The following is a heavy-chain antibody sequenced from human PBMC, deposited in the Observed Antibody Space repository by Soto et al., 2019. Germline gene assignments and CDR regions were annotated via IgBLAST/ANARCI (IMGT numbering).Heavy chain of an antibody. CDR1: GFTFSSYG. Sequence: GGSLRFSCAASGFTFSSYGMHWVRQAPGKGLEWVAVISYDGSNKYYADSVKGRFTISRDNSKNTLYLQMNSLRAEDTAVYYCAKLGTAMVTYWSQGTLVTVSS. V-gene: IGHV3-30*18. J-gene: IGHJ4*02. D-gene: IGHD5-18*01. CDR3: AKLGTAMVTY. CDR2: ISYDGSNK.